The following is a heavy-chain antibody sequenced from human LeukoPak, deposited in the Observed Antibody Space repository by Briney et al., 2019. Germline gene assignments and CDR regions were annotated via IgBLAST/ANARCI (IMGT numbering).Heavy chain of an antibody. CDR1: GYTFTSYG. CDR3: ARVVTAAAGYYYYYYYMDV. D-gene: IGHD6-13*01. CDR2: ISAYNGST. V-gene: IGHV1-18*01. J-gene: IGHJ6*03. Sequence: ASVKVSCKASGYTFTSYGISWVRQAPGQGLEWMGWISAYNGSTNYAQKLQGRVTMTTDTSTSTAYMELRSLRSDDTAVYYCARVVTAAAGYYYYYYYMDVWGKGTTVTVSS.